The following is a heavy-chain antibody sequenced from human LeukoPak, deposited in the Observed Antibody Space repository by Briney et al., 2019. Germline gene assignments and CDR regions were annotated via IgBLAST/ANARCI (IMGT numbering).Heavy chain of an antibody. CDR3: VTNFDPDVD. Sequence: QAGGSLRLPCAASGFTFDDYAMHWVRQAPGKGLEWVSGISWNSGSIGYADSVKGRFTISRDNAKNSLYLQMNSLRAEDTAVYYCVTNFDPDVDWGQGTLVTVSS. D-gene: IGHD3-9*01. CDR2: ISWNSGSI. V-gene: IGHV3-9*01. CDR1: GFTFDDYA. J-gene: IGHJ4*02.